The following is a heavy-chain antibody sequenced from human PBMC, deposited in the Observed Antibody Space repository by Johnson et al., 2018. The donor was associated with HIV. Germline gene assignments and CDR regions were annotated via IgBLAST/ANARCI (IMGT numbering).Heavy chain of an antibody. CDR2: ISSSGSTI. D-gene: IGHD3-22*01. CDR3: ARRDDIRNGAFDI. J-gene: IGHJ3*02. CDR1: GFTVSRNY. Sequence: MLLVESGGGLVQPGGSLRLSCAASGFTVSRNYMNWIRQAPGKGLEWISYISSSGSTIYYADSVKGRFTISRDNSKNTLYLQMNSLRAEDTAVYYCARRDDIRNGAFDIWGQGTMVTVSS. V-gene: IGHV3-48*01.